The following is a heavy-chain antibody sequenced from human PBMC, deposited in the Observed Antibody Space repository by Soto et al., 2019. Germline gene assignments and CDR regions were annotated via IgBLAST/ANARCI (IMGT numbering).Heavy chain of an antibody. V-gene: IGHV1-2*02. CDR3: ARPSIASRQGKGWFDP. CDR1: GYTFNGYY. J-gene: IGHJ5*02. D-gene: IGHD6-6*01. CDR2: INPNSGGT. Sequence: QVQLVQSGAEVKKPGASVKVSCKASGYTFNGYYMHWVRQAPGQGLEWMGWINPNSGGTNYAQKFPGRVTMTRDTSISTADMELSRLRSDDTAVYCWARPSIASRQGKGWFDPWGQGTLVTVSS.